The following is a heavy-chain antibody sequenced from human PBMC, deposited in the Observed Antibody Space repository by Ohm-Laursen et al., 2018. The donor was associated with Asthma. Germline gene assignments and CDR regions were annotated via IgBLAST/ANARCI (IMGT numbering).Heavy chain of an antibody. CDR1: GFTFSDYG. D-gene: IGHD2-2*01. V-gene: IGHV3-30*03. CDR3: ARRSKICYDTSHCFFDY. CDR2: ISSDGSNK. J-gene: IGHJ4*02. Sequence: SLRLSCAASGFTFSDYGMHWVRQAPGKGLEWVAIISSDGSNKFHAESVKGRITPSRDNSKNTLYLEMNSLRAEDTAVYYCARRSKICYDTSHCFFDYWGQGTLATVSS.